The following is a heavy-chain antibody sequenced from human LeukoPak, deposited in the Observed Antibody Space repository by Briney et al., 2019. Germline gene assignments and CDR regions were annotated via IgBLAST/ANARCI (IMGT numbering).Heavy chain of an antibody. Sequence: GGSLRLSCAASGFTFSSYWMSWVRQAPGKGLEWVANIKQDGSEKYYVDSVKGRFTISRDNAKNSLYLQMNSLRAEDTAVYYCASRVIVVVPAADDAFDIWGQGTMVTVS. V-gene: IGHV3-7*01. CDR2: IKQDGSEK. CDR3: ASRVIVVVPAADDAFDI. D-gene: IGHD2-2*01. J-gene: IGHJ3*02. CDR1: GFTFSSYW.